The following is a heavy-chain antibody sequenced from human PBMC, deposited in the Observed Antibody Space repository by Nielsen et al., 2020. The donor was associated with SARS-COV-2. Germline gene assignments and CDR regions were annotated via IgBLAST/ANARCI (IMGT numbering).Heavy chain of an antibody. CDR1: GFTFSDYY. D-gene: IGHD2-15*01. V-gene: IGHV3-11*05. Sequence: GESLKISCAASGFTFSDYYMSWIRQAPGKGLEWVSYISSSSSYTNYADSVKGRFTISRDNSKNTLYLQMNSLRAEDTAVYYCAKDAIYCSGGGCYPRYMDVWGKGTTVTVSS. CDR2: ISSSSSYT. CDR3: AKDAIYCSGGGCYPRYMDV. J-gene: IGHJ6*03.